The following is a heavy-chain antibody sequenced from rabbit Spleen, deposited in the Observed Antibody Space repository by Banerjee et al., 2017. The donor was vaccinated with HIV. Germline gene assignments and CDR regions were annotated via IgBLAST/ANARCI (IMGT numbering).Heavy chain of an antibody. J-gene: IGHJ4*01. V-gene: IGHV1S40*01. Sequence: QSLEESGGDLVKPGASLTLTCTASGFSFSSSDYMCWVRQAPGKGLEWVACVYGGSLGSTVYASWARGRFTISKTSSTTVTLQMTSLTAADTATYFCARGSATMTMVITGYYFNLWGPGTLVTVS. CDR2: VYGGSLGST. D-gene: IGHD2-1*01. CDR1: GFSFSSSDY. CDR3: ARGSATMTMVITGYYFNL.